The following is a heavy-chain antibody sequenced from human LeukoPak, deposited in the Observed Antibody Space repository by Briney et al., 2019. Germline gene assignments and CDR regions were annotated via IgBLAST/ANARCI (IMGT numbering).Heavy chain of an antibody. CDR2: IYYSGST. CDR3: ARGGYYGSGSYYGAPYYMDV. J-gene: IGHJ6*03. V-gene: IGHV4-59*01. D-gene: IGHD3-10*01. Sequence: PSETLSLTCTVSGGSISSYYWSWIRQPPGKGLEWIGYIYYSGSTNYKPSLKSRVTISVDTSKNQFSLKLSSVTAADTAVYYCARGGYYGSGSYYGAPYYMDVWGKGTTVTISS. CDR1: GGSISSYY.